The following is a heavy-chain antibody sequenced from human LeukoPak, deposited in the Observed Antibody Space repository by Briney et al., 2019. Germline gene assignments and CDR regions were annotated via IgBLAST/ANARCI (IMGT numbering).Heavy chain of an antibody. CDR1: GRSISSYY. J-gene: IGHJ4*02. V-gene: IGHV4-4*07. CDR3: ARDSAYSSSYDY. D-gene: IGHD6-6*01. Sequence: SETLSLTCTVSGRSISSYYWSWIRQPAGKGLEWIGRIYTSGSTNYNPSLKSRVTMSVDTSKNQFSLKLSSVTAADTAVYYCARDSAYSSSYDYWGQGTLVTVSS. CDR2: IYTSGST.